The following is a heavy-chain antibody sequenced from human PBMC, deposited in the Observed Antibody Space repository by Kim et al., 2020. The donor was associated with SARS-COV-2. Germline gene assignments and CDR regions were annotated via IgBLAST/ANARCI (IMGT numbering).Heavy chain of an antibody. J-gene: IGHJ6*02. D-gene: IGHD3-10*01. CDR1: GFTFSSYG. Sequence: GGSLRLSCAASGFTFSSYGMHWVRQAPGKGLEWVAVIWYDGSNKYYADSVKGRFTISRDNSKNTLYLQMNSLRAEDTAVYYCAKDAQYYYGSGRSDPGGRLYYYYYYGMDVWGQGTTVTVSS. CDR3: AKDAQYYYGSGRSDPGGRLYYYYYYGMDV. V-gene: IGHV3-33*06. CDR2: IWYDGSNK.